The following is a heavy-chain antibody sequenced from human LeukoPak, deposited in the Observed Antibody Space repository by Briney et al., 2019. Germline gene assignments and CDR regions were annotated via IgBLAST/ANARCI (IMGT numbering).Heavy chain of an antibody. D-gene: IGHD2-15*01. J-gene: IGHJ5*02. CDR2: ISAYNGNT. CDR3: ARVVVVAAKPWFDP. Sequence: HRASVKVSCMASGYTFTSYGISWVRQAPGQGLERMGWISAYNGNTNYAQKLQGRVTMTTDTSTSTAYMELRSLRSDDTAVYYCARVVVVAAKPWFDPWGQGTLVTVSS. CDR1: GYTFTSYG. V-gene: IGHV1-18*01.